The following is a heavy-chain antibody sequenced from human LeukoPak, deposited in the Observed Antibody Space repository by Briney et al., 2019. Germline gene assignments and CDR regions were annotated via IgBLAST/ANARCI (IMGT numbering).Heavy chain of an antibody. CDR3: ARDERSRYYYMDV. V-gene: IGHV4-59*01. CDR1: GGSISSYY. J-gene: IGHJ6*03. Sequence: PSETLSLTCTVSGGSISSYYWSWIRQPLGKGLEWIGYIYYSGSTKYNPSLKSRVTISVDTSKNQFSLKLSSVTAADTAVYYCARDERSRYYYMDVWGKGTTVTVSS. CDR2: IYYSGST.